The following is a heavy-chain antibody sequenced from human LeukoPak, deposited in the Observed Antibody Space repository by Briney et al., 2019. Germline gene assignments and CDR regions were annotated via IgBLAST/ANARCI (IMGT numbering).Heavy chain of an antibody. D-gene: IGHD1-7*01. CDR3: ARAPPYTWNYELSYFDY. CDR1: GGSISSGGYY. V-gene: IGHV4-31*03. CDR2: IYYSGST. J-gene: IGHJ4*02. Sequence: SETLSLTCTVSGGSISSGGYYWSWIRQHPGKGLEWIGYIYYSGSTYYHPSLQSRVTISVDTSKNQFSLKLSSVTAADTAVYYCARAPPYTWNYELSYFDYWGQGTLVTVSS.